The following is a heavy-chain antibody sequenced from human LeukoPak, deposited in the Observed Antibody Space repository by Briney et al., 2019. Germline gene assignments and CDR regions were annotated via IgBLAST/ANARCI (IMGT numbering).Heavy chain of an antibody. D-gene: IGHD3-16*01. J-gene: IGHJ4*02. CDR3: ARDYYDYVWGSYAPRSGPDYFDY. Sequence: ASVKVSCKASGGTFSSYAISWVRQAPGQGLEWMGWISAYNGNTNYAQKLQGRVTMTTDTSTSTAYMELRSLRSDDTAVYYCARDYYDYVWGSYAPRSGPDYFDYWGQGTLVTVSS. CDR1: GGTFSSYA. V-gene: IGHV1-18*01. CDR2: ISAYNGNT.